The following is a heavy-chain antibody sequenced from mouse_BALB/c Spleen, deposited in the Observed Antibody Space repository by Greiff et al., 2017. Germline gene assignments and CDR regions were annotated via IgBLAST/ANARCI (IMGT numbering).Heavy chain of an antibody. D-gene: IGHD2-10*01. J-gene: IGHJ1*01. CDR3: ARAYYGNWGFDV. CDR1: GYTFTSYV. CDR2: INPYNDGS. V-gene: IGHV1-14*01. Sequence: VQLQQSGPELVKPGASVKISCKASGYTFTSYVMHWVKQKPGQGLEWIGYINPYNDGSKYNEKFKGKATLTSDKSSSTAYMELSSLTSEDSAVYYCARAYYGNWGFDVWGAGTTVTVSS.